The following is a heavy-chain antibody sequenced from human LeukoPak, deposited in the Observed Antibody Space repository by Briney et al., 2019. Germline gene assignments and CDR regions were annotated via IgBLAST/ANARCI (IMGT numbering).Heavy chain of an antibody. CDR2: ISWNSGSI. CDR3: AKGYSSSWYYWFDP. CDR1: GFTFDDYA. J-gene: IGHJ5*02. Sequence: GGSLRLSCVASGFTFDDYAMHWVRQAPGKGLEWVSGISWNSGSIGYADSVKGRFTISRDNAKNSLYLQMNSLRAEDMALYYCAKGYSSSWYYWFDPWGQGTLVTVSS. V-gene: IGHV3-9*03. D-gene: IGHD6-13*01.